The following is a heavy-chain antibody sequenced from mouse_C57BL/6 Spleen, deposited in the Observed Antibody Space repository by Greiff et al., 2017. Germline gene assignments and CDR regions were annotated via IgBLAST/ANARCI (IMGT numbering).Heavy chain of an antibody. Sequence: EVQVVESGGGLVQPGGSLKLSCAASGFTFSDYYMYWVRQTPEKRLEWVAYISNGGGSTYYPDTVKGRFTISRDNAKNTLYLQMSRLKSEDTAMYYCASYGYDDTYWGQGTLVTVSA. J-gene: IGHJ3*01. D-gene: IGHD2-2*01. CDR1: GFTFSDYY. CDR2: ISNGGGST. V-gene: IGHV5-12*01. CDR3: ASYGYDDTY.